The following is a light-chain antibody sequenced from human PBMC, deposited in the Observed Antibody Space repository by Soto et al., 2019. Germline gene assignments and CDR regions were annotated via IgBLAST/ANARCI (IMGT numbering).Light chain of an antibody. CDR2: WAS. J-gene: IGKJ1*01. CDR1: QSVLYSSNNKNY. V-gene: IGKV4-1*01. CDR3: QQYYSTPRT. Sequence: DIVMTQSPDSLAVSLGERATINCKSSQSVLYSSNNKNYLAWYQQKPGQPPKLLIYWASTRESGVPDRFSGSGSGKYFTLTTSSLQAEDVAVYYCQQYYSTPRTFGQGTKVEIK.